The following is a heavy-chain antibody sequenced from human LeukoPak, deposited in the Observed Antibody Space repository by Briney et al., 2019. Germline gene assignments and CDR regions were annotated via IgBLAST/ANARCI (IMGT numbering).Heavy chain of an antibody. CDR2: INPNSGGT. D-gene: IGHD3-10*01. Sequence: AXVKVSCKASGYTFTGYYMHWVRQAPGQGLEWMGRINPNSGGTNYAQKFQGRVTMARDTSISTAYMELSRLRSDGTAVYYCARDLYGSGSYYNGDYWGQGTLVTVSS. CDR1: GYTFTGYY. V-gene: IGHV1-2*06. J-gene: IGHJ4*02. CDR3: ARDLYGSGSYYNGDY.